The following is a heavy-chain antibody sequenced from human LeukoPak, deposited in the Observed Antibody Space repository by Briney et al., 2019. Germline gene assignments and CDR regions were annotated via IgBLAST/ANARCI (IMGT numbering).Heavy chain of an antibody. CDR2: ISSSGNSA. J-gene: IGHJ4*02. D-gene: IGHD6-13*01. CDR3: AKDIAAGGTTGYFDC. CDR1: GFTFSSYA. V-gene: IGHV3-23*01. Sequence: PGGSLRLSCAASGFTFSSYAMSWVRQAPGKGLEWVSAISSSGNSAYYADSVKGRFTISRDNSKNTLYLQMNSLRAEDTAVYYCAKDIAAGGTTGYFDCWGQGTLVTVSS.